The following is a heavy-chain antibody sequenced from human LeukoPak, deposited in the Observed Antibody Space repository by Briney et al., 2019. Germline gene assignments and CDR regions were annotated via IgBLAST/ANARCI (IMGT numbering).Heavy chain of an antibody. Sequence: GASVKVSCKASGYTLTGYYMHWVRQAPGQGLEWMGWINPNSGGTNYAQKFQGRVTMTRDTSISTAYMELSRLRSDDTAVYYCARGSLQLWHGGLVDYWGQGTLVTVSS. V-gene: IGHV1-2*02. CDR2: INPNSGGT. D-gene: IGHD5-18*01. CDR3: ARGSLQLWHGGLVDY. CDR1: GYTLTGYY. J-gene: IGHJ4*02.